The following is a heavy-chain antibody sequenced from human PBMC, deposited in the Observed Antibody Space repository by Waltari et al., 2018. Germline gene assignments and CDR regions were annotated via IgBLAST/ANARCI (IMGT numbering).Heavy chain of an antibody. CDR2: SRDKGSSHTT. CDR3: ARGYSYASGAYCSDY. V-gene: IGHV3-72*01. CDR1: GFPLSDHY. J-gene: IGHJ4*02. Sequence: EVQLVESGGGLVQPGGSLRLSCAASGFPLSDHYVDWVRQAPGKGLEWVGRSRDKGSSHTTEYAASVKGRFTISRDDSKNSLYLQMNSLKTEDTAVYYCARGYSYASGAYCSDYWGQGTLVTVSS. D-gene: IGHD3-22*01.